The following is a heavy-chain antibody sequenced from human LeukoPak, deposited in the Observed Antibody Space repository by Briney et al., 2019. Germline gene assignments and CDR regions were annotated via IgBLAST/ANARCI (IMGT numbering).Heavy chain of an antibody. J-gene: IGHJ5*02. V-gene: IGHV4-34*01. Sequence: SETLSLTCAVYGGSFSGYYWSWIRQPPGEGLEWIGEINHSGSTNYNPSLKSRVTISVDTSKNQFSLKLSSVTAADTAVYYCARGGELLSIAAAGLYNWFDPWGQGTLVTVSS. CDR1: GGSFSGYY. CDR3: ARGGELLSIAAAGLYNWFDP. D-gene: IGHD6-13*01. CDR2: INHSGST.